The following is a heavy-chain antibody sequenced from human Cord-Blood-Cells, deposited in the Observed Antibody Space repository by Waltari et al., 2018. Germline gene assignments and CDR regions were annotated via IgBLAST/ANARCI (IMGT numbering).Heavy chain of an antibody. CDR3: ARKSSIAVAGTDFDY. Sequence: EVQLVQSGAEVKKPGESLKISCKGSGYSFTSYWIGWVRQMPGKGLEWMGILYPGDSDTRYSPSFQGQVTISADKSISTAYLQWSSLKASDTAMYYCARKSSIAVAGTDFDYWGQGTLVTVSS. CDR2: LYPGDSDT. V-gene: IGHV5-51*01. D-gene: IGHD6-19*01. J-gene: IGHJ4*02. CDR1: GYSFTSYW.